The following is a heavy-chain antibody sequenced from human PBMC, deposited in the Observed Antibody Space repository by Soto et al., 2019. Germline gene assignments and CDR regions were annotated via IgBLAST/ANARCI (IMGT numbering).Heavy chain of an antibody. J-gene: IGHJ6*02. CDR2: ISSSSSTI. CDR3: AFGEEFRSYYYGMDV. V-gene: IGHV3-48*01. Sequence: GGSLKLSCATSSLAFCSYSMNWVRQAPGKGLEWVSYISSSSSTIYYADSVKGRFTISRDNAKNSLYLQMNSLRAEDTAVYYCAFGEEFRSYYYGMDVWGQGT. CDR1: SLAFCSYS. D-gene: IGHD2-21*01.